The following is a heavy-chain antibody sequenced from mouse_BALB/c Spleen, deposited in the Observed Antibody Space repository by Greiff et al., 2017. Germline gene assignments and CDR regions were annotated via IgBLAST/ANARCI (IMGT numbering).Heavy chain of an antibody. D-gene: IGHD2-4*01. J-gene: IGHJ4*01. CDR2: IWSGGST. CDR3: ARRGYYDYGMDY. V-gene: IGHV2-2*02. Sequence: VKLVESGPGLVQPSQSLSITCTVSGFSLTSYGVHWVRQSPGKGLEWLGVIWSGGSTDYNAAFISRLSISKDNSKSQVFFKMNSLQANDTAIYYCARRGYYDYGMDYWGQGTSVTVSS. CDR1: GFSLTSYG.